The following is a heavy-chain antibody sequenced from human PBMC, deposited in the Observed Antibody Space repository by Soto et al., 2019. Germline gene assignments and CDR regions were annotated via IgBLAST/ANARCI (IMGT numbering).Heavy chain of an antibody. Sequence: EVQLLESGGGLVQPGGSLRLSCAASGFTFSSYAMSWVRQARGKGLEWVSAISGSGGSTYYADSVKGRFTISRDNSKNTLYLQMNSLRAEDTAVYYCAKDQSDLHWYFDLWGRGTLVTVSS. CDR3: AKDQSDLHWYFDL. J-gene: IGHJ2*01. V-gene: IGHV3-23*01. CDR1: GFTFSSYA. CDR2: ISGSGGST.